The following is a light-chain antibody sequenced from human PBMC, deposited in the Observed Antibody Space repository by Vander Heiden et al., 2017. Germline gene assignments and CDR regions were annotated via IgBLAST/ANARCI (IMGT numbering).Light chain of an antibody. Sequence: EVVLTHSPATLSFSPGERAPLSCRPSQTIDNYLAWYQHKPGQPPRLPIHDATKRATGVPARFGGSGSGTEFTLTISSLEPEDFAVYYCHQRGYGPPPYTFGQGTKLEIK. CDR3: HQRGYGPPPYT. J-gene: IGKJ2*01. V-gene: IGKV3-11*01. CDR2: DAT. CDR1: QTIDNY.